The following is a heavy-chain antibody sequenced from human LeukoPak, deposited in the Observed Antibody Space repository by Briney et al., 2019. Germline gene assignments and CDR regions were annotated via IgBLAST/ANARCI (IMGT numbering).Heavy chain of an antibody. CDR3: SKLPERWLQFYYFDY. J-gene: IGHJ4*02. Sequence: GGSLRLSCAASGFTFSSYAMSWVRQAPGKGLEWVSAISGSGGSTYYADSVKGRFTISRDNSKNTLYLQMNSLRAEDTAVYYCSKLPERWLQFYYFDYWGQGTLVTVSS. D-gene: IGHD5-24*01. CDR1: GFTFSSYA. V-gene: IGHV3-23*01. CDR2: ISGSGGST.